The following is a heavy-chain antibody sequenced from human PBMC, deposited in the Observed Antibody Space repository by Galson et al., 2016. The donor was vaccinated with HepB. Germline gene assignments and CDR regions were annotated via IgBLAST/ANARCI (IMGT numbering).Heavy chain of an antibody. Sequence: QVQLKESGPGLVKPSEILSLTCSVSGGSVFSGSYYWTWIRQPPGKGLEGIGNIYYSRDNVYNPPPQSRVTISVGASGTQFSLNLRSVTAADTAIYYCTREPSTYYYEDSGFRDWGQGTLVTVSS. CDR3: TREPSTYYYEDSGFRD. V-gene: IGHV4-61*01. J-gene: IGHJ4*02. CDR2: IYYSRDN. D-gene: IGHD3-22*01. CDR1: GGSVFSGSYY.